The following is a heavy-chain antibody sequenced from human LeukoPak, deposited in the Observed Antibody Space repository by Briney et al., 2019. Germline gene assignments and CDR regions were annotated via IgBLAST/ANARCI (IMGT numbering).Heavy chain of an antibody. J-gene: IGHJ4*02. CDR2: INHSGST. CDR3: ARGDCGGDCPFDY. V-gene: IGHV4-34*01. CDR1: GASISSYY. D-gene: IGHD2-21*02. Sequence: SETLSLTCTVSGASISSYYWSWIRQPPGKGLEWIGEINHSGSTNYNPSLRSRVTISVDTSKNQFSLKLRSVTAADTAVYYCARGDCGGDCPFDYWGQGTLVTVSS.